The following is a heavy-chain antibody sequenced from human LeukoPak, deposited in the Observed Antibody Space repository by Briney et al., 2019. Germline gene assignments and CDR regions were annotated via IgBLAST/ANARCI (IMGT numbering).Heavy chain of an antibody. J-gene: IGHJ5*02. CDR3: ARDLVDGDYSNWFDP. CDR2: INSYGNST. V-gene: IGHV3-74*01. CDR1: GFTFSSYW. Sequence: GGSLRLSCAASGFTFSSYWMHWVRQAPGKGLVWVSRINSYGNSTNYADSVKGRFTISRDNAKNTLYLQMNSLRAEDTAVYYCARDLVDGDYSNWFDPWGQGTLVTVSS. D-gene: IGHD4-17*01.